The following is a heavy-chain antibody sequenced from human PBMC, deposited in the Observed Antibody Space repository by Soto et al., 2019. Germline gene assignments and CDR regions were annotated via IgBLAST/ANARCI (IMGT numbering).Heavy chain of an antibody. D-gene: IGHD1-1*01. J-gene: IGHJ3*02. Sequence: QLQLQEFGSGLVKPSQTLSLTCAVSGGSISSGGYSWSWIRQPPGKGLEWIGYIYHSGSTYYNPSLKSRVTISVDRSKNQFSLKLSSVTAADTAVYYCATLQGYVRIWGQGTMVTVSS. CDR3: ATLQGYVRI. CDR1: GGSISSGGYS. CDR2: IYHSGST. V-gene: IGHV4-30-2*01.